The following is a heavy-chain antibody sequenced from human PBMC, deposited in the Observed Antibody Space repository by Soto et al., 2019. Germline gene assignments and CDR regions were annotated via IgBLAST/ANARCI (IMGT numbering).Heavy chain of an antibody. CDR2: IYYSGST. CDR1: GGSISSSSYY. V-gene: IGHV4-39*01. D-gene: IGHD3-3*01. J-gene: IGHJ6*02. CDR3: ARRHHHPLAWITIFGVVTEGKPDSGADDPYYYGMDV. Sequence: SETLSLTCTVSGGSISSSSYYWGWIRQPPGKGLEWIGSIYYSGSTYYNPSLKSRVTISVDTSKNQFSLKLSSVTAADTAVYYCARRHHHPLAWITIFGVVTEGKPDSGADDPYYYGMDVWGQGTTVTVSS.